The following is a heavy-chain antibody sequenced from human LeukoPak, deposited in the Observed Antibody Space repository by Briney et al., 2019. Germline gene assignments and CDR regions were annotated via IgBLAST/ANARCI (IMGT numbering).Heavy chain of an antibody. CDR3: ARHVQQLVQANYYDMDV. CDR2: IYPGDSDA. J-gene: IGHJ6*02. D-gene: IGHD6-6*01. CDR1: GYSFSSYW. V-gene: IGHV5-51*01. Sequence: GESLKISCKGSGYSFSSYWIGWVRQLPGKGLEWMGIIYPGDSDARYSPSFQGQVTISADKSISTAYLQWSSLKASDTAMYYCARHVQQLVQANYYDMDVWGQGTTVTVSS.